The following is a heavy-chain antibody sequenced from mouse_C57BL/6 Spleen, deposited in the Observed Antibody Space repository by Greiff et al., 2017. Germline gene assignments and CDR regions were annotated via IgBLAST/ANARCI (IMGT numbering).Heavy chain of an antibody. D-gene: IGHD3-3*01. Sequence: DVKLVESGGDLVKPGGSLKLSCAASGFTFSSSGMSLVRQTPDKRLEWVATISSGGGYTYYPDSVKGRFTISRDNAKNTLYLQMSSLKSEDTAMYYCARSDMYYFDYWGQGTTLTVSS. CDR3: ARSDMYYFDY. CDR2: ISSGGGYT. CDR1: GFTFSSSG. J-gene: IGHJ2*01. V-gene: IGHV5-6*02.